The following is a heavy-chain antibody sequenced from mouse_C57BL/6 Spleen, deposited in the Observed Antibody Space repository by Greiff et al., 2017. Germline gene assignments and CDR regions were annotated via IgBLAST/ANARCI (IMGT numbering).Heavy chain of an antibody. CDR1: GYTFTSYG. V-gene: IGHV1-81*01. D-gene: IGHD1-1*01. Sequence: VQLQQSGAELARPGASVKLSCKASGYTFTSYGISWVKQRTGQGLEWIGEIYPRSGNTYYNEKFKGKATLTADKSSSTAYMELRSLTSEDSAVYFCARYGTVVDWYCDVWGTGTTVTVSS. CDR3: ARYGTVVDWYCDV. CDR2: IYPRSGNT. J-gene: IGHJ1*03.